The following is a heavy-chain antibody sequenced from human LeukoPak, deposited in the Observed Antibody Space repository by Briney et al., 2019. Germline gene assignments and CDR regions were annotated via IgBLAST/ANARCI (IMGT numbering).Heavy chain of an antibody. CDR1: GGSFTSDY. V-gene: IGHV4-4*07. J-gene: IGHJ4*02. CDR2: FYTSGAT. D-gene: IGHD1-7*01. CDR3: ARCRHGNCDYFDY. Sequence: SETLSLTCTVSGGSFTSDYWSWIRQPAGKGLEWIGRFYTSGATNYNPSLKSRVTMSADTSKNQFSLKLSSVTAADTAVYYCARCRHGNCDYFDYWGQGTLVTVSS.